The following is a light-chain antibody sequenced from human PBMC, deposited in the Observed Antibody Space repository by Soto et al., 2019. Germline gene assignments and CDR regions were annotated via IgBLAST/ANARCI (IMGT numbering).Light chain of an antibody. J-gene: IGLJ3*02. CDR3: AAWDDRLNGVV. CDR2: YDD. CDR1: SSNIGSNA. V-gene: IGLV1-36*01. Sequence: QAVVTQPTSVSGAPRQRVTISCSGGSSNIGSNAVNWYQQFPGKAPKLLIYYDDLLPSGVSDRFSDSKSGTSASLAISGLQSDDEADYYCAAWDDRLNGVVFGGGTKLTVL.